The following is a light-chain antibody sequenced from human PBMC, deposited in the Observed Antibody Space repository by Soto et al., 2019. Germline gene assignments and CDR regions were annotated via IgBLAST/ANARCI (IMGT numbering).Light chain of an antibody. CDR1: QSVSSSY. J-gene: IGKJ1*01. Sequence: EIGLTQSPCTLSLSPGERATLSFRASQSVSSSYLAWYQQKPGQAPMLLIYGASSRATGIPDRFSGSGSGTDFTLTISRLEPEDFAVYYCQQYQYWPPRTFGQGTKVEI. V-gene: IGKV3-20*01. CDR3: QQYQYWPPRT. CDR2: GAS.